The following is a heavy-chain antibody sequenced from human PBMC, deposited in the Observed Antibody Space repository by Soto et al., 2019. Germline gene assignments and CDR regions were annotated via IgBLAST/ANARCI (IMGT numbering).Heavy chain of an antibody. CDR2: ISKDGSVI. V-gene: IGHV3-30-3*01. Sequence: QVQLVESGGGVVQPGGSLRLSCAASGFSFSRFAIHWVRQAPSKGLEWVAVISKDGSVIYYADSVKGRFTISRDNSKSSLFLQVNSLTSEDTAVYQGARSWIGAVPASLGFGGQGTLVTVSS. D-gene: IGHD2-8*02. J-gene: IGHJ4*02. CDR3: ARSWIGAVPASLGF. CDR1: GFSFSRFA.